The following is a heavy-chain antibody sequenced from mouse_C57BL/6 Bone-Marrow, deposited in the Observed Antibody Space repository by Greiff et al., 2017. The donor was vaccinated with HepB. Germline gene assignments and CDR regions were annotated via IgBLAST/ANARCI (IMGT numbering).Heavy chain of an antibody. J-gene: IGHJ4*01. V-gene: IGHV1-72*01. CDR3: TRRDSSCYVYAMDY. D-gene: IGHD3-2*02. CDR1: GYTFTSYW. CDR2: IDPNSGGT. Sequence: QVQLQQPGAELVKPGASVKLSCKASGYTFTSYWMHWVKQRPGRGLEWIGRIDPNSGGTKYNEKFKSKATLTVDKPSSTAYMQLSSLTSEDSAVDYDTRRDSSCYVYAMDYWGQETSVTVSA.